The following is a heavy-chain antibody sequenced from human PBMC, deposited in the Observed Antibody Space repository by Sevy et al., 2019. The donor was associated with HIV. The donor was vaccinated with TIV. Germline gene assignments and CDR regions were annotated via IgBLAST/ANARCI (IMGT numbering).Heavy chain of an antibody. CDR1: GFTFSSYA. J-gene: IGHJ4*02. D-gene: IGHD2-21*02. CDR2: ISYDGTNK. V-gene: IGHV3-30-3*01. Sequence: GGSLRLSCAASGFTFSSYAMHWVRQAPGKGLEWVAVISYDGTNKYYADSVKGRFTISRDNSKNTLYLQMNSLRAEDTAVYYCARQAYCGGDCYGYFDYWGQGTLVTVSS. CDR3: ARQAYCGGDCYGYFDY.